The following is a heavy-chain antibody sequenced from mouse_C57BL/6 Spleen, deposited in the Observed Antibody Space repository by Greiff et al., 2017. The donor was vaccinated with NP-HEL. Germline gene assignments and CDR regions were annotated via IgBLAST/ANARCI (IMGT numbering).Heavy chain of an antibody. CDR1: GFNIQDYY. J-gene: IGHJ1*03. D-gene: IGHD1-1*01. CDR3: THYCGSSYGYFDV. Sequence: VQLQQSGAELVRPGASVKLSCTASGFNIQDYYMHWVKQRPEQGLEWIGRIDPEDGATEYAPKFPGKATMTADTSSNTAYLQLISLTSEDTAVYYCTHYCGSSYGYFDVWGTGTTVTVSS. CDR2: IDPEDGAT. V-gene: IGHV14-1*01.